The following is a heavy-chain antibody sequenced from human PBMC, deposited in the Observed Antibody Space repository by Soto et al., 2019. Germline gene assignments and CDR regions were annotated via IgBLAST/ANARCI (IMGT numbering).Heavy chain of an antibody. CDR3: ARVPSPFDYYYAMDV. Sequence: VSGDSISSGNKYWSWIRQPPGKGLEWIGYIFSSGTTYYNPSLKSRLTMSLDASQNQFSLKLNSLTDADTAVYFCARVPSPFDYYYAMDVWGQGTTVT. V-gene: IGHV4-30-4*01. CDR1: GDSISSGNKY. CDR2: IFSSGTT. D-gene: IGHD3-16*01. J-gene: IGHJ6*02.